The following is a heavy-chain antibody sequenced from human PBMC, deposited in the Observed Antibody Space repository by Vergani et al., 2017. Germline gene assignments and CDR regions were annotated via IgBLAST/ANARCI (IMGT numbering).Heavy chain of an antibody. D-gene: IGHD6-6*01. CDR1: GGSISSGSYY. CDR2: IYTSGST. Sequence: QVQLQESGPGLVNPSQTLSLTCTVSGGSISSGSYYWSWIRQPAGKGLEWIGRIYTSGSTNYNPSLKSRVTISVDTSKNQFSLKLSSGTAADTAVYYCALVPKLYGMDFWGQGP. CDR3: ALVPKLYGMDF. V-gene: IGHV4-61*02. J-gene: IGHJ6*02.